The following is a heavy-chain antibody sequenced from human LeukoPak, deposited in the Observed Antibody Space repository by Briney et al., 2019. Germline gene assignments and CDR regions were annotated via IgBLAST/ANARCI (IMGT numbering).Heavy chain of an antibody. CDR2: IYSDGKT. CDR1: GFSFSSYA. CDR3: ARAKVTSGGLEY. Sequence: PGGSLRLSCAASGFSFSSYAMSWVRQAPGKGLEWVSAIYSDGKTYYTDSLKGRFTISRDNSKNTVYLQMNSLRADDTALYYCARAKVTSGGLEYWGQGTLVTVSS. V-gene: IGHV3-66*01. J-gene: IGHJ4*02. D-gene: IGHD4-17*01.